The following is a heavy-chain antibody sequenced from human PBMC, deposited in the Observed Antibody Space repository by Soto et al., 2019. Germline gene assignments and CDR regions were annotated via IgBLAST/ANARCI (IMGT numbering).Heavy chain of an antibody. Sequence: DVQLLESGGHLVQPGGSLRLSCAASGFTFSSYAMSWVRQAPGKGLEWVSSVSAGGDMTYYSDSVKGRFTISRDNSNNTLFLQMNSLRIEDTAVYYAARGDRGGSGSPASYYYSGFDVWGQGTMVTVS. V-gene: IGHV3-23*01. CDR1: GFTFSSYA. CDR2: VSAGGDMT. J-gene: IGHJ6*02. CDR3: ARGDRGGSGSPASYYYSGFDV. D-gene: IGHD3-10*01.